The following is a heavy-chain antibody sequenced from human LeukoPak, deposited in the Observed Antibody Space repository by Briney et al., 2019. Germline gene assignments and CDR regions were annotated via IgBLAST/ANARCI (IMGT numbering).Heavy chain of an antibody. D-gene: IGHD6-25*01. CDR3: ARDAVQTRSENWFDP. Sequence: AASVKVSCKASGYTFTSYYMHWVRQAPGQGLEWMGIINPSGGSTSYAQKFQGRVTMTRDTSTSTVYMELSSLRSEDTAVYYCARDAVQTRSENWFDPWGQGTLVTVFS. J-gene: IGHJ5*02. V-gene: IGHV1-46*01. CDR1: GYTFTSYY. CDR2: INPSGGST.